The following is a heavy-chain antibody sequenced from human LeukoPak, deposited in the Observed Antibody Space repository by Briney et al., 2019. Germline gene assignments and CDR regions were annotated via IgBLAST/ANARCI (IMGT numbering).Heavy chain of an antibody. CDR2: IYYSGST. J-gene: IGHJ5*02. V-gene: IGHV4-59*01. CDR1: GGSISSYY. CDR3: ARDLRWELIPWLDP. D-gene: IGHD1-26*01. Sequence: PSETLSLTCTVSGGSISSYYWSWIRQPPGKGLEWIGYIYYSGSTNYNPSLKSRVTISVDTSKNQFSLKLSSVTAADTAVYYCARDLRWELIPWLDPWGQGTLVTVSS.